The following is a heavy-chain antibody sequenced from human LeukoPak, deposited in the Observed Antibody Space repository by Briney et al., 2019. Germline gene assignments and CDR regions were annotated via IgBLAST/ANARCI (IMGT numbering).Heavy chain of an antibody. Sequence: ASVKVSCKASGGTFSSYAISWVRQAPGQGLEWMGGIIPIFGTANYAQKFQGRVTITTDESTSTAYMELSSLRSEDTAVYYCASQRGSGSYYKRSLYNWFDPWGQGTLVTVSS. CDR3: ASQRGSGSYYKRSLYNWFDP. V-gene: IGHV1-69*05. D-gene: IGHD3-10*01. J-gene: IGHJ5*02. CDR1: GGTFSSYA. CDR2: IIPIFGTA.